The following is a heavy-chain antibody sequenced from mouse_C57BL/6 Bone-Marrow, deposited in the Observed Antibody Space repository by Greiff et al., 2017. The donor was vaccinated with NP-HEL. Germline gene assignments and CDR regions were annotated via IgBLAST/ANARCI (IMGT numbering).Heavy chain of an antibody. D-gene: IGHD2-5*01. CDR1: GYTFTSYW. V-gene: IGHV1-69*01. CDR3: ARACYSNHYAMGY. Sequence: QVQLQQPGAELVMPGASVKLSCKASGYTFTSYWMHWVKQRPGQGLEWIGEIDPSDSYTNYNQKFKGKSTLTVDKSSSTAYMQLSSLTSEDSAVYCCARACYSNHYAMGYWGQGTTVTVAS. J-gene: IGHJ4*01. CDR2: IDPSDSYT.